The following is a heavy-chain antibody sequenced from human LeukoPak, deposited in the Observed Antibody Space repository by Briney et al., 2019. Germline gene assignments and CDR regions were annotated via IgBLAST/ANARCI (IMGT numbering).Heavy chain of an antibody. J-gene: IGHJ4*02. CDR3: ARTTVTTADY. D-gene: IGHD4-17*01. V-gene: IGHV4-39*07. CDR2: FYYTATT. CDR1: GVSINSNTYY. Sequence: SSETLSLTCTVSGVSINSNTYYWGWVRQPPGKGLEWIASFYYTATTYYNPSLKRRVNISIDTSKNQFSLKLMSVTAADTAVYYCARTTVTTADYWGQGTLVTVSS.